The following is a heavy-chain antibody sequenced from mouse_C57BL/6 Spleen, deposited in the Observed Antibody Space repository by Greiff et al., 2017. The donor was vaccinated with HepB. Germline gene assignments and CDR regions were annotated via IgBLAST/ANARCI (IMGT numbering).Heavy chain of an antibody. V-gene: IGHV5-4*01. CDR1: GFTFSSYA. Sequence: EVQVVESGGGLVKPGGSLKLSCAASGFTFSSYAMSWVRQTPEKRLEWVATISDGGSYTYYPDNVKGRFTISRDNAKNNLYLQMSHLKSEDTAMYYCARDDRGRAWFAYWGQGTLVTVSA. CDR3: ARDDRGRAWFAY. D-gene: IGHD3-3*01. CDR2: ISDGGSYT. J-gene: IGHJ3*01.